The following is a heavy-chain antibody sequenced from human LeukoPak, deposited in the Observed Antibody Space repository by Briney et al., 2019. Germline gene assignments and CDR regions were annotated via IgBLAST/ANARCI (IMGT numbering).Heavy chain of an antibody. CDR3: ARALWRTYSYYYMDV. D-gene: IGHD1/OR15-1a*01. Sequence: PGGSLRLSYAASGFTVSFNYMSWVRQAPGKGLGWISVIYSGGSTYYADSVKGRFTISRDDSKNTLYLQMNSLRAEDTAIYYCARALWRTYSYYYMDVWGKGTTVTVSS. V-gene: IGHV3-53*01. CDR1: GFTVSFNY. CDR2: IYSGGST. J-gene: IGHJ6*03.